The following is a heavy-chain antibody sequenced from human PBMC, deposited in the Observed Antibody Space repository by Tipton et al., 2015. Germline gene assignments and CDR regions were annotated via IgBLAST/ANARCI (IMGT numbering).Heavy chain of an antibody. CDR3: TRDRRTAGAPYHYYYYGMDV. Sequence: SLRLSCAASGFSFSSFNMNWVRQAPGKGLEWVSSITGSSSYKFYPDSLKGRFTISRDNAENSLFLQMNSLRAEDTAVYYCTRDRRTAGAPYHYYYYGMDVWGQGTTVTVSS. J-gene: IGHJ6*02. CDR1: GFSFSSFN. CDR2: ITGSSSYK. V-gene: IGHV3-21*01. D-gene: IGHD6-13*01.